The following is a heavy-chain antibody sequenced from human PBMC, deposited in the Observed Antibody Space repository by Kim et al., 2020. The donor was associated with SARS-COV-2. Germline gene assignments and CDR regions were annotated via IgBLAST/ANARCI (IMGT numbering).Heavy chain of an antibody. J-gene: IGHJ6*02. D-gene: IGHD4-4*01. Sequence: VKGRFTISRENSKNTLYLQMTSLRAEDTAVYYCASMHDYSNPNYYYGMDVWGQGTTVTVSS. V-gene: IGHV3-30*07. CDR3: ASMHDYSNPNYYYGMDV.